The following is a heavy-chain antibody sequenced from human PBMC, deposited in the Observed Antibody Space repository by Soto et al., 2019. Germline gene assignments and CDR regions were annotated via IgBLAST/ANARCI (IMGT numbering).Heavy chain of an antibody. CDR1: GGTFSSYS. V-gene: IGHV1-69*01. CDR2: LIPIFGTA. Sequence: QVQLVQSGAEVKKPGSSVKVSCKASGGTFSSYSINWVRQAPGQGLEWMGELIPIFGTANYAQKFQGRVTITAAESTSTAYMELSSLRSDDTAVYYCARDGGRHSGGIDYWGQGTLVTVSS. CDR3: ARDGGRHSGGIDY. D-gene: IGHD1-26*01. J-gene: IGHJ4*02.